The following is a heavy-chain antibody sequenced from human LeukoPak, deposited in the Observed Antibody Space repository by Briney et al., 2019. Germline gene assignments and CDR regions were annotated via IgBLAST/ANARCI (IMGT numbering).Heavy chain of an antibody. CDR3: TTDRYYDNSELQFQH. CDR2: IKRETDGGTI. V-gene: IGHV3-15*01. J-gene: IGHJ1*01. Sequence: KPRGSLRLSCAASGFTLNNAWMSWVRQAPGKGLEWLGRIKRETDGGTIDYAAPVKGRFTISRDDSRNTLYLQMDSLKIEDTAVYYCTTDRYYDNSELQFQHWGQGTLVTVSS. CDR1: GFTLNNAW. D-gene: IGHD3-22*01.